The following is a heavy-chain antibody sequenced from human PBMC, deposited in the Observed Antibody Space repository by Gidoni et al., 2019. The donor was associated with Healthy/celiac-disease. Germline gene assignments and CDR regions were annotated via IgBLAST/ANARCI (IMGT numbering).Heavy chain of an antibody. J-gene: IGHJ5*02. V-gene: IGHV3-23*01. Sequence: EVQLLESGGGLVQPGGSLRLSCAASGFTFSSYAMSWVRQAPGTGLGWVSAISGSGGSTYYADSVKGRFTISRDNSKNTLYLQMNSLRAEDTAVYYCAKDRLAVGWFDPWGQGTLVTVSS. CDR3: AKDRLAVGWFDP. CDR1: GFTFSSYA. CDR2: ISGSGGST. D-gene: IGHD2-2*01.